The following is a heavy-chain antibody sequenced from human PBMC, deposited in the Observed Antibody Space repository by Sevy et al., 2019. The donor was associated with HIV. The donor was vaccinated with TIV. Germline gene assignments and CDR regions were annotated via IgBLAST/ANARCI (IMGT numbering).Heavy chain of an antibody. CDR1: GVSLSTSGVG. V-gene: IGHV2-5*02. CDR2: IFWDDDK. Sequence: SGPTLVNPTQTLTLTCTFSGVSLSTSGVGVGWIRQPPGKALEWPALIFWDDDKPYSPYLKSRLTMTRDTSISQVDLTLTNMDPVDTATYYCAHSRRMMDPNDSSYFDSWGQGTLVTVSS. D-gene: IGHD3-16*01. J-gene: IGHJ4*02. CDR3: AHSRRMMDPNDSSYFDS.